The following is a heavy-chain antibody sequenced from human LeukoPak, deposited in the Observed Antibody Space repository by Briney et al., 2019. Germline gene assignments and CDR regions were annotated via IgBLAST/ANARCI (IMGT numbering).Heavy chain of an antibody. D-gene: IGHD1-26*01. Sequence: ASVKVSCKASGYTFTGDYMHWVRQAPGQGLEWMGWINPNSGGTNYAQKFQGRVTMTRDTSISTAYMELSRLRSDDTAVYYCAREVGATLYYFDYWGQGTLVTVSS. CDR3: AREVGATLYYFDY. J-gene: IGHJ4*02. V-gene: IGHV1-2*02. CDR1: GYTFTGDY. CDR2: INPNSGGT.